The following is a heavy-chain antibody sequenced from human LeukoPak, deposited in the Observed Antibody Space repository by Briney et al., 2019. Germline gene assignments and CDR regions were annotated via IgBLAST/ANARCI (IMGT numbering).Heavy chain of an antibody. D-gene: IGHD6-6*01. Sequence: SETLSLTCTVSGGSISSYYWSWIRQPAGKGLEWIGRIYTSGSTNYNPSLKSRVTISVDTSKNQFSLKLSSVTAADTAVYYCARGPMDSSSVDYWGQGTLVTVSS. CDR3: ARGPMDSSSVDY. J-gene: IGHJ4*02. CDR2: IYTSGST. CDR1: GGSISSYY. V-gene: IGHV4-4*07.